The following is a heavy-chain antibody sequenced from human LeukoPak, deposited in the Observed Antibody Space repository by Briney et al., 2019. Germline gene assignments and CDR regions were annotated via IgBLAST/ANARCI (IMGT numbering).Heavy chain of an antibody. J-gene: IGHJ6*02. D-gene: IGHD3-10*01. CDR2: IYNSGST. V-gene: IGHV4-59*01. Sequence: SETLSLTCTVSGGSISSYYWSWIRQPPGKGLEWIGYIYNSGSTNYNPSLTSRLTISVDRSKNLFSLKLKSVTAADTAVYYCARTYGSGSPRYYGMDVWGQGTMVTVSS. CDR3: ARTYGSGSPRYYGMDV. CDR1: GGSISSYY.